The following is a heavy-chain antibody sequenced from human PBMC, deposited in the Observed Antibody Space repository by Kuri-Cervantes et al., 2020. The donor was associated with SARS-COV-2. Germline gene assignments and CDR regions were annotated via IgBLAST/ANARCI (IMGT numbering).Heavy chain of an antibody. CDR1: GGSISSSSYY. V-gene: IGHV4-39*07. Sequence: SETLSLTCTVSGGSISSSSYYWGWIRQPPGKGLEWIGSIYYSGSTNYNPSLKSRVTISVDTSKNQFSLKLSSVTAADTAVYYCARVVVAGGRFDPWGQGTLVTVSS. CDR3: ARVVVAGGRFDP. J-gene: IGHJ5*02. CDR2: IYYSGST. D-gene: IGHD6-19*01.